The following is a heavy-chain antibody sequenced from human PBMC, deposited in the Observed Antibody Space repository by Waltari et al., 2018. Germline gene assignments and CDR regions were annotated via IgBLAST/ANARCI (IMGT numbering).Heavy chain of an antibody. CDR2: INPRSVET. J-gene: IGHJ4*02. V-gene: IGHV1-2*02. D-gene: IGHD4-4*01. Sequence: QEHLVQSGAEVKKPGASVRVSCKASGYTFTAYYIHWVRQAPGQGLEWMGWINPRSVETKYAQKFHGRVTMTRDTSINTAYMELSSLLFDDTAVYYCAREGSHLTTVNDYWGQGTLVIVSS. CDR3: AREGSHLTTVNDY. CDR1: GYTFTAYY.